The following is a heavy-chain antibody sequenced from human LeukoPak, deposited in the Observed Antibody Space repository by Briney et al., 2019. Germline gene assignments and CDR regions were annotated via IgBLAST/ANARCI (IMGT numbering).Heavy chain of an antibody. Sequence: GGSLRLSCAASGFTFSSYGMHWVRQAPGKGLEWVSSIGGRGGSAYYADSVKGRFTISRDNSKNTLYLRMNNLRAEDTAVYYCAKQGRDWLRDYYYYMDVWGKGTTVTISS. V-gene: IGHV3-23*01. CDR2: IGGRGGSA. D-gene: IGHD3-9*01. CDR1: GFTFSSYG. CDR3: AKQGRDWLRDYYYYMDV. J-gene: IGHJ6*03.